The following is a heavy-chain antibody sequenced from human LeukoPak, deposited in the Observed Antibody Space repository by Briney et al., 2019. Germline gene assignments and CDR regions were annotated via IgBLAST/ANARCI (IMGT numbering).Heavy chain of an antibody. CDR2: IYFGGTT. V-gene: IGHV4-59*01. J-gene: IGHJ5*02. D-gene: IGHD4-23*01. CDR1: GGSIKNYY. Sequence: SETLSLTCSVSGGSIKNYYWSWIRQPPGKGLEWLGNIYFGGTTDYNSSLKSRLTISVDTFKNQLSLNLQSVTAADTATYYCARHRSDTGGKKGVNWFDPWGQGTLVTVS. CDR3: ARHRSDTGGKKGVNWFDP.